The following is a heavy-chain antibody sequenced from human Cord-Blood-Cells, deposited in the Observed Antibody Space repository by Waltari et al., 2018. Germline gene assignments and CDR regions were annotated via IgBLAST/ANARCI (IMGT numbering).Heavy chain of an antibody. V-gene: IGHV1-8*01. CDR3: ASGPVGATDY. Sequence: EQLVQSGAEVTKPGASVKVSCKASGYTFTRYDINWVRQDTGQGLEWMGRMKPNSGHTGYAQKFQGRCTMTRNTSISTAYMELSSLRSEDTAVYYCASGPVGATDYWGQGTLVTVSS. CDR2: MKPNSGHT. D-gene: IGHD1-26*01. CDR1: GYTFTRYD. J-gene: IGHJ4*02.